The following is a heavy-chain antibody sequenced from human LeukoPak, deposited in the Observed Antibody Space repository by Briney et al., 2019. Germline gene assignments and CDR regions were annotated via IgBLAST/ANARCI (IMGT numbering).Heavy chain of an antibody. CDR3: EYLARVGVVTASSYYHGMDV. CDR2: IYYSGST. V-gene: IGHV4-31*09. D-gene: IGHD2-21*02. Sequence: SQTLSLTCTVSGGSISSGGYYWSWIRQHPGKGLEWIGYIYYSGSTYYRPSLKSRVTISVDTSNNQFSLKLTSVTAADTAVTCVEYLARVGVVTASSYYHGMDVWGQGTTVTVSS. CDR1: GGSISSGGYY. J-gene: IGHJ6*02.